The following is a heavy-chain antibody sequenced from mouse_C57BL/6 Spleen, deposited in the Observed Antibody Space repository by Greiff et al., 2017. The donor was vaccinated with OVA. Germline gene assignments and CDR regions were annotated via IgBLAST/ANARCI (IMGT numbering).Heavy chain of an antibody. V-gene: IGHV1-81*01. Sequence: QVQLQQSGAELARPGASVKLSCKASGYTFTSYGISWVKQRTGQGLEWIGEIYPRSGNTYYNEKFKGKATLTADKSSSTAYMELRSLTSEDSAVYFCAREGYGSSSYYFDYWGQGTTLTVSS. J-gene: IGHJ2*01. D-gene: IGHD1-1*01. CDR3: AREGYGSSSYYFDY. CDR1: GYTFTSYG. CDR2: IYPRSGNT.